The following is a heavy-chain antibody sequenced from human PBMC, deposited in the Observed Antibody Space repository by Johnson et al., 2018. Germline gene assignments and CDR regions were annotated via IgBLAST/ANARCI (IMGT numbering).Heavy chain of an antibody. V-gene: IGHV3-21*01. CDR1: GFTFSSYS. J-gene: IGHJ6*04. CDR2: ISSSSSYI. CDR3: EKDRRGYSYGGLGLAMDV. Sequence: VQLVESGGGLVKPGGSLRLSCAASGFTFSSYSMNWVRQAPGKGLEWVPSISSSSSYIYYADSVKGRFTISRDNAKNSLYLQMNSLRAEDTAVYYCEKDRRGYSYGGLGLAMDVWGKGTPVTVSS. D-gene: IGHD5-18*01.